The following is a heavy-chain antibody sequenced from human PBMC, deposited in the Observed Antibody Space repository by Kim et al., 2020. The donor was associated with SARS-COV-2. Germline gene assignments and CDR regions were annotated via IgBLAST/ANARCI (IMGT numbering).Heavy chain of an antibody. D-gene: IGHD4-17*01. CDR1: GFTFSSYW. Sequence: GGSLRLSCADSGFTFSSYWMHWVRQAPGKGLVWVSRINGDGSVTTYADSVRGRFTISRDNAKDTLFLQMDSLRAEDTAVYYCARTAYGGNSGSWYFDLWG. J-gene: IGHJ2*01. CDR2: INGDGSVT. CDR3: ARTAYGGNSGSWYFDL. V-gene: IGHV3-74*01.